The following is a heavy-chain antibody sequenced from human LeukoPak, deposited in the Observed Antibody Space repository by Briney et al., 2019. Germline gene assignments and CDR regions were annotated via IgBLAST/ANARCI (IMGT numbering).Heavy chain of an antibody. D-gene: IGHD1-26*01. CDR2: IRYDGSNK. V-gene: IGHV3-30*02. CDR3: AKGVGSDLDY. J-gene: IGHJ4*02. Sequence: GGSLRLSCAASGFTFSSYGMHWVRQAPGKGLEWVAFIRYDGSNKYYADSVKGRFTISRDNSKNTLYLQMNSLRAEDAAVYYCAKGVGSDLDYWGQGTLVTVSS. CDR1: GFTFSSYG.